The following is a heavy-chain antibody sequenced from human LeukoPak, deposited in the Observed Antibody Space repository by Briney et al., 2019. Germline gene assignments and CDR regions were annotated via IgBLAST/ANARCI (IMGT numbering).Heavy chain of an antibody. V-gene: IGHV1-69*13. Sequence: SVKVSCRASGGTFSSYAISWVRLAPGQGLEWMGGIIPIFGTANYAQKFQGRVTITADESTSTAYMELSSLRSEDTAVYYCASIIGAAAGTNYYYMDVWGKGTTVTVSS. D-gene: IGHD6-13*01. J-gene: IGHJ6*03. CDR2: IIPIFGTA. CDR3: ASIIGAAAGTNYYYMDV. CDR1: GGTFSSYA.